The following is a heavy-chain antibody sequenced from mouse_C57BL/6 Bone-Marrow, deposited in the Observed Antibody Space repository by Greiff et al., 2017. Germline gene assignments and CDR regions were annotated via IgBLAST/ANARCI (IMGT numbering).Heavy chain of an antibody. CDR1: GFTFSSYA. CDR2: ISDGGSYT. CDR3: ARYPPGAMDY. J-gene: IGHJ4*01. V-gene: IGHV5-4*01. Sequence: EVHLVESGGGLVKPGGSLKLSCAASGFTFSSYAMSWVRQTPEKRLEWVATISDGGSYTYYPDNVKGRFTISRDNAKNNLYLQMSHLKSEDTAMYYCARYPPGAMDYWGQGTSVTVSS.